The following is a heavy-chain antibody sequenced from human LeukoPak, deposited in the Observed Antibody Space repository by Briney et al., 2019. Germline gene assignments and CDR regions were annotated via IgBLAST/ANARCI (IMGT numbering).Heavy chain of an antibody. CDR3: VRTLYDFWSGTYDF. CDR2: IHSRGATT. V-gene: IGHV3-23*05. CDR1: GFTFSHYA. J-gene: IGHJ4*02. D-gene: IGHD3-3*01. Sequence: GGSLRLSCVASGFTFSHYAMSWVRQAPGRGLEWVSGIHSRGATTYHSESVKGRFTISRDNSGNTLFLQMSSLRPEDTAVYYCVRTLYDFWSGTYDFWGQGTLVTVSS.